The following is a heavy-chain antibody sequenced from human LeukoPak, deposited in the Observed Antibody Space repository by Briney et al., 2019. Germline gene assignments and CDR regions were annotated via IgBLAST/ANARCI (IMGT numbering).Heavy chain of an antibody. CDR2: IKQDGSEK. Sequence: GGSLRLSCAASGFTFSSYWMSWVRQAPGKGLEWVANIKQDGSEKYYVDSVKGRFTISRDNNKNSLYLQMNGLRTDVTGLYYCVKGRRRGYAYGTLESWGQGTLVTVSS. CDR1: GFTFSSYW. D-gene: IGHD5-18*01. CDR3: VKGRRRGYAYGTLES. J-gene: IGHJ4*02. V-gene: IGHV3-7*03.